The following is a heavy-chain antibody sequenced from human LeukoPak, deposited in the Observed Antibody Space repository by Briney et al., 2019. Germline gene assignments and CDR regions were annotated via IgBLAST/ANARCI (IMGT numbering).Heavy chain of an antibody. CDR3: ARDRSGYSEYSCDY. J-gene: IGHJ4*02. D-gene: IGHD5-12*01. CDR1: GGSISTYC. Sequence: SETQSLTCTVSGGSISTYCWSWIRQPAGKGLEWIGRIYPSGSTNYNPSLKSRVTISIDKSKNQFSLNMTSVTAADTAVYYCARDRSGYSEYSCDYSGQGTLVTVSS. CDR2: IYPSGST. V-gene: IGHV4-4*07.